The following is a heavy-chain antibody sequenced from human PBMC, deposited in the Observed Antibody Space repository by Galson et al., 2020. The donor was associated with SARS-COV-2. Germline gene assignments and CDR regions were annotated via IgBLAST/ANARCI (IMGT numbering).Heavy chain of an antibody. Sequence: GGSLSLSCAASGFTFSNAWMSWVRQAPGKGLEWVGRIKSKTDGGPPDYAAPVKGRFTIPREDSKNTLYLQMNSLKTEDTAVYYCTASTVTTPYTSDYWGQGTLVTVSS. J-gene: IGHJ4*02. CDR3: TASTVTTPYTSDY. V-gene: IGHV3-15*01. CDR2: IKSKTDGGPP. CDR1: GFTFSNAW. D-gene: IGHD4-17*01.